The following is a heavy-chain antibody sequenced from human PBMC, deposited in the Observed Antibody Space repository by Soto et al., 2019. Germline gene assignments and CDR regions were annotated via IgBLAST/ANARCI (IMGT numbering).Heavy chain of an antibody. V-gene: IGHV1-46*03. CDR1: GYTFTSYY. D-gene: IGHD4-17*01. Sequence: QVQLVQSGAEVKKPGASVKVSCKASGYTFTSYYMHWVRQAPGQGLEWMGIINPSGGSTSYAQKFKGRVTMTRDTSTSTVYMELSSLRSEDTAVYYCAIPLLYGDYCLIWGQGTMVTVSS. CDR3: AIPLLYGDYCLI. CDR2: INPSGGST. J-gene: IGHJ3*02.